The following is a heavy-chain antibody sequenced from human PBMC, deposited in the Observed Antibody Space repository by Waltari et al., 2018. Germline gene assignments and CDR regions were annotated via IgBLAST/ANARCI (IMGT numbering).Heavy chain of an antibody. Sequence: EVQLVQSGGGLVQPGGSLSLSCEASGFSFYTYAMTRVRRAPGKGLEWVSTMNPGRANTYYADSVRCRFTISRDNSKNTLYLQLNNLRAEDMAVYYCAREGVTRHTEFDYWGQGTLVTVSS. J-gene: IGHJ4*02. D-gene: IGHD3-10*01. CDR1: GFSFYTYA. CDR3: AREGVTRHTEFDY. CDR2: MNPGRANT. V-gene: IGHV3-23*04.